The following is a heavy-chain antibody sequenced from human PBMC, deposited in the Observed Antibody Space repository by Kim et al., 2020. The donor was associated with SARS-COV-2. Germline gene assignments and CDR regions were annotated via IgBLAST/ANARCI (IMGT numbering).Heavy chain of an antibody. Sequence: GGSLRLSCAASGFTFSSYWMHWVRQAPGKGLVWVSRINSDGSSTSYADSVKGRFTISRDNAKNTLYLQMNSLRAEDTAVYYCARARITMVRGVIGYWGQGTLVTVSS. CDR2: INSDGSST. CDR1: GFTFSSYW. CDR3: ARARITMVRGVIGY. J-gene: IGHJ4*02. D-gene: IGHD3-10*01. V-gene: IGHV3-74*01.